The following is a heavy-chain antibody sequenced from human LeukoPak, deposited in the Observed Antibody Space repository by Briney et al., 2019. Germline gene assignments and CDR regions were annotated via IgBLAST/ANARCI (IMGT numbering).Heavy chain of an antibody. D-gene: IGHD3-22*01. CDR2: IIPIFGTA. CDR1: GGTFSSDA. CDR3: ASLLGHYYDSSGYHPQTDY. Sequence: GSSVKVSCKASGGTFSSDAISWVRQAPGQGLEWMGRIIPIFGTANYAQKFQGRVTITTDDSTSTAYMELSSLRSEDTAVYYCASLLGHYYDSSGYHPQTDYWGQGTLVTVSS. V-gene: IGHV1-69*05. J-gene: IGHJ4*02.